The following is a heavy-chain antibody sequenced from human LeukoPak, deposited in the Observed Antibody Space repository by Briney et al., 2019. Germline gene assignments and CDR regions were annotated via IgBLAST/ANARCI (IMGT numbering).Heavy chain of an antibody. V-gene: IGHV4-39*07. CDR2: MYYRGNT. CDR3: ARLYGNYQNYFDY. D-gene: IGHD1-7*01. CDR1: GGSISSITYY. J-gene: IGHJ4*02. Sequence: SETLSLTCTVSGGSISSITYYWGWIRQPPGKGLEWVGHMYYRGNTFYNPSLKSRVTISVDTSKNQFSLKLRSVTAADTAVNYCARLYGNYQNYFDYWGQGTLVTVSS.